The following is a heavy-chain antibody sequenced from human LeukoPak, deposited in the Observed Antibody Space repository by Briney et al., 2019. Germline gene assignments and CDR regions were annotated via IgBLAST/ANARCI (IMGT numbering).Heavy chain of an antibody. CDR1: GFTFSSYS. CDR3: ATGITMVRGVKDY. D-gene: IGHD3-10*01. CDR2: ISSSSSYI. J-gene: IGHJ4*02. Sequence: PGGSLRLSCAASGFTFSSYSMNWVRQAPGKGLEWVSSISSSSSYIYYADSVKGRFTISRDNSKNTLYLQMNSLRAEDTAVYYCATGITMVRGVKDYWGQGTLVTVSS. V-gene: IGHV3-21*04.